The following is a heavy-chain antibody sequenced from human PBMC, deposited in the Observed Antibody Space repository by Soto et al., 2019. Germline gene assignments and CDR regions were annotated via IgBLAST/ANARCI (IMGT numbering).Heavy chain of an antibody. D-gene: IGHD2-21*02. CDR2: ISAYNGNT. J-gene: IGHJ4*02. CDR3: AADRTYCGGDCYVD. V-gene: IGHV1-18*01. Sequence: GASVKVSCKASGYTFASYAISWMRQAPGQGLEWMGWISAYNGNTNYAQKLQGRVTMTTDTSTSTAYMELSSLRSEDTAVYYCAADRTYCGGDCYVDWGQGTLVTVSS. CDR1: GYTFASYA.